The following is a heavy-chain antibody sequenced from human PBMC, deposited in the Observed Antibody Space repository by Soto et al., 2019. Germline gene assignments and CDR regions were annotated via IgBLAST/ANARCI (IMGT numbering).Heavy chain of an antibody. J-gene: IGHJ4*02. CDR3: ARGGVTGTTDL. Sequence: GGSLRLSCAASGFTLGTHAMHWVRQAPGTGLEWVSTLNVNGDSRDYADSVEGRFAISRDTSKNTLFLQMNSLRVEDTAVYYCARGGVTGTTDLWGQGTLVTVSS. CDR2: LNVNGDSR. D-gene: IGHD1-7*01. V-gene: IGHV3-23*01. CDR1: GFTLGTHA.